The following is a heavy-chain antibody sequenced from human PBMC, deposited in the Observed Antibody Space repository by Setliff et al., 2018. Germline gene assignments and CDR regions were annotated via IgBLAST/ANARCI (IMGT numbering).Heavy chain of an antibody. J-gene: IGHJ4*02. D-gene: IGHD6-13*01. CDR3: ARGRGYSSTWYALPYFDC. V-gene: IGHV4-59*08. CDR2: IHYSGNT. CDR1: GGSINRDY. Sequence: LSLTCSVSGGSINRDYWNWIRQPPGKGLEWLGYIHYSGNTNYNPSLKSRVTISVDTSKNLISLNLRSVIDADTAVFYCARGRGYSSTWYALPYFDCWGQGTLVTVSS.